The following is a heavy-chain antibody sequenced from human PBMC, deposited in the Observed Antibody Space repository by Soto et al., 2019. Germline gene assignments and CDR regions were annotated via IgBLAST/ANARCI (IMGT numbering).Heavy chain of an antibody. CDR2: ISGSGTTP. D-gene: IGHD3-3*01. Sequence: EVQLVDSGGGLVQPGDSLRLSCVASGFTFNSYDMNWVRQAPGEGLEWVSGISGSGTTPYYADSVRGRFTISRDNSKNTLDLQMDNLRAEDTAVYYCAIPGVLIPRHYFYGMDVWGQGTTVTVSS. CDR1: GFTFNSYD. CDR3: AIPGVLIPRHYFYGMDV. J-gene: IGHJ6*02. V-gene: IGHV3-23*04.